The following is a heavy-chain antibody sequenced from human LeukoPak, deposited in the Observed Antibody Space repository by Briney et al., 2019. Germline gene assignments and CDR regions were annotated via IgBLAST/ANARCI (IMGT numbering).Heavy chain of an antibody. CDR2: ISYDGSNK. D-gene: IGHD7-27*01. Sequence: GGSLRLSRAASGLTFSSYAMHWVRQAPGRGLEWVAGISYDGSNKYYAASVKGRFTISRDSSKNTLYLQMNSLRAEDTAVYYCARVWGTLGSTWLERYYFDYWGQGTLVTVSS. V-gene: IGHV3-30-3*01. CDR1: GLTFSSYA. J-gene: IGHJ4*02. CDR3: ARVWGTLGSTWLERYYFDY.